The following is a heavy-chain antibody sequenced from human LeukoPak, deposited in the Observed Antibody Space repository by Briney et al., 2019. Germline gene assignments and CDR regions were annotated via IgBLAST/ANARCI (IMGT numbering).Heavy chain of an antibody. D-gene: IGHD2-2*01. CDR1: GYTFTGYY. J-gene: IGHJ6*02. V-gene: IGHV1-2*02. CDR2: INPNSGGT. Sequence: ASVKVSCKASGYTFTGYYMHWVRQAPGQGLEWMAWINPNSGGTNYAQKFQGRVTMTRDTSISTAYMELSSLRSEDTAVYYCARAMMDVVVPAASDLYYYGMDVWGQGTTVTVSS. CDR3: ARAMMDVVVPAASDLYYYGMDV.